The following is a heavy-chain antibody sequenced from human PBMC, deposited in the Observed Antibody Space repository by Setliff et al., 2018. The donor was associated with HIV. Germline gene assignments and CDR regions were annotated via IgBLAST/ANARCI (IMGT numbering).Heavy chain of an antibody. CDR3: ATLDYYGSQTYNLALHY. CDR1: GYTFTDYY. Sequence: WASVKVSCKASGYTFTDYYMHWVQQAPGKGLEWMGRVDPKNGKTLYAENLRGRITITADTSTDTAYMELNSLRSEETAMYYCATLDYYGSQTYNLALHYWGQGTLVTVSS. CDR2: VDPKNGKT. J-gene: IGHJ4*02. V-gene: IGHV1-69-2*01. D-gene: IGHD3-10*01.